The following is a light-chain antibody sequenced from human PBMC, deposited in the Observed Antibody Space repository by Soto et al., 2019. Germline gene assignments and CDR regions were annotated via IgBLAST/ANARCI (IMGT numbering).Light chain of an antibody. CDR2: KAS. CDR3: QHYSAFSVT. CDR1: QNIGDL. Sequence: DIQMTQSPSTLSASVGDRVAITCRASQNIGDLLAWYQLKPGEAPKLLIYKASYLETGVPSRFSGSGSGTEFTFTISSLQPGDLATYYCQHYSAFSVTFGKGTKVDIK. V-gene: IGKV1-5*03. J-gene: IGKJ1*01.